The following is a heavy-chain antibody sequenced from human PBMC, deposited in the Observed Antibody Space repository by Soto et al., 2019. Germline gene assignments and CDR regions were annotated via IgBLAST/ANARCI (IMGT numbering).Heavy chain of an antibody. Sequence: QVHLQESGPGLVKPSQTLSLTCTVSGGSISSGGYYWSWIRQHPGKGLEWIGYIYYSGSTYYNPSLNSRVTISVDTSKTQSSLKLSSVTAADTAVYYCARVLYEYQLLWYFDYWGQGTLVTVSS. J-gene: IGHJ4*02. D-gene: IGHD2-2*01. CDR2: IYYSGST. V-gene: IGHV4-31*03. CDR3: ARVLYEYQLLWYFDY. CDR1: GGSISSGGYY.